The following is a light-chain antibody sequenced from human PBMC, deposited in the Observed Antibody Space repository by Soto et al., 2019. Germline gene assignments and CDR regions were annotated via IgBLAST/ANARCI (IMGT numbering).Light chain of an antibody. CDR2: DSS. CDR1: QSVGTY. V-gene: IGKV3-11*01. Sequence: EIVLTQSPATLSLSPGEIATLSCRASQSVGTYFAWYQQKPGQAPRLLIYDSSNRATGIPARFSGSGSGTDFTLTFSSLEPEDFAVYYCQQRSDWPSTFGGGTKVEIK. J-gene: IGKJ4*01. CDR3: QQRSDWPST.